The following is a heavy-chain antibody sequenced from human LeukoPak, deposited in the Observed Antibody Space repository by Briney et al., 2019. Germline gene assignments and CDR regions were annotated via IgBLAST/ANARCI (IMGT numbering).Heavy chain of an antibody. CDR2: ISSSNSPT. CDR1: GFTFSSYS. J-gene: IGHJ2*01. V-gene: IGHV3-48*01. CDR3: ARDDDYGDSYWYFDL. Sequence: PGGSLRLSCAASGFTFSSYSMNWVRQAPGKGLEWVSYISSSNSPTYYADSVKGRFTISRDNSKNTLYLQMNSLRAEDTAVYYCARDDDYGDSYWYFDLWGRGTLVTVSS. D-gene: IGHD4-17*01.